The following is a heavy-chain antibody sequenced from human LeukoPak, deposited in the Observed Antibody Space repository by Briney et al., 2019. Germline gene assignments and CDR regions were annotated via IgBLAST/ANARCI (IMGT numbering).Heavy chain of an antibody. CDR3: ARGLIPFPRHYYYLDV. CDR1: GGSISTYY. D-gene: IGHD2-21*02. CDR2: NYYSGSG. Sequence: SETLSLTCSVSGGSISTYYWSWIRQPPGNGLEWIGYNYYSGSGIYRPSLKSRVTISLDTSKNQFSLKLSSVTAADTAVYYCARGLIPFPRHYYYLDVWGKGTTVIVSS. J-gene: IGHJ6*03. V-gene: IGHV4-59*01.